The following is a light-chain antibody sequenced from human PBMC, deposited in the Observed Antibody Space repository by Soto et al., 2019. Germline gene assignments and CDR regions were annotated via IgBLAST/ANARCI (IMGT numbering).Light chain of an antibody. V-gene: IGKV3-20*01. J-gene: IGKJ1*01. Sequence: ETVLTQSPGTLSLSPGERATLSCRASQSVSSRSLAWYQQRPGQAPRLLIYGTSSRAPGIPDRFSGSGSGTDFTLTISRLEPEDLAVYYCQQYGSSPRTFGQGTKVDIK. CDR3: QQYGSSPRT. CDR2: GTS. CDR1: QSVSSRS.